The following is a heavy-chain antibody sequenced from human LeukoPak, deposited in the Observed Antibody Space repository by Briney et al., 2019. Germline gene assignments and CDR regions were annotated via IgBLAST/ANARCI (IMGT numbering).Heavy chain of an antibody. Sequence: SETLSLTCTVSGGSISSSYWSWIRQPPGKGLEWIGYIYYSGSTNYNPSLKSRVTISVDTSKNQFSLKLSSVTAADTAVYYCASLSSSSFYWYFDLWGRGTLVTVSS. J-gene: IGHJ2*01. CDR1: GGSISSSY. CDR3: ASLSSSSFYWYFDL. CDR2: IYYSGST. D-gene: IGHD6-6*01. V-gene: IGHV4-59*01.